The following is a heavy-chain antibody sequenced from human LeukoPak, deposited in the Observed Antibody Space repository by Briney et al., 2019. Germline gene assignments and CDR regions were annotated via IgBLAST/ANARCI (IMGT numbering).Heavy chain of an antibody. CDR2: INHSGST. D-gene: IGHD2-21*01. CDR3: ARGLSPTHSPFDI. Sequence: SETLSLTCAVYGGSFSGYYWSWIRQPPGKGLEWIGEINHSGSTNYNPSLKSRVTISVDTSKNQFSLKLSSVTAADTAVYYCARGLSPTHSPFDIWGQGTMVTVSS. CDR1: GGSFSGYY. J-gene: IGHJ3*02. V-gene: IGHV4-34*01.